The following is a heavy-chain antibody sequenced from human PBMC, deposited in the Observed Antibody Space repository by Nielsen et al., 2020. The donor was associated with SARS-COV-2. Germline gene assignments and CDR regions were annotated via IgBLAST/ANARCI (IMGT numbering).Heavy chain of an antibody. V-gene: IGHV1-46*01. CDR1: GYTFTSYY. CDR3: ARVGTIWQWLVRTYYFDY. D-gene: IGHD6-19*01. J-gene: IGHJ4*02. Sequence: ASVKVSCKASGYTFTSYYMHWVRQAPGQGLDWMGIINPSGGSTSYAQKFQGRVTMTTDTSTSTAYMELRSLRSDDTAVYYCARVGTIWQWLVRTYYFDYWGQGTLVTVSS. CDR2: INPSGGST.